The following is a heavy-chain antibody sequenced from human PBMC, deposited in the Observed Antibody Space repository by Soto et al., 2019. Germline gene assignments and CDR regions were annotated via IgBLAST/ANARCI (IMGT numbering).Heavy chain of an antibody. CDR2: INHSGST. D-gene: IGHD3-3*01. CDR1: GGSFSGYY. V-gene: IGHV4-34*01. CDR3: ARAGLRLGAHYFDY. J-gene: IGHJ4*02. Sequence: SETLSLTCAVYGGSFSGYYWSWIRQPPGKGLEWIGEINHSGSTNYNPSLKSRVTISVDTSKNQFSLKLSSVTAADTAVYYCARAGLRLGAHYFDYWGQGTLVTVSS.